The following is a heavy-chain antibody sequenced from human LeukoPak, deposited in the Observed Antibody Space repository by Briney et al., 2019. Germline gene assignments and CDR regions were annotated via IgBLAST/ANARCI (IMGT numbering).Heavy chain of an antibody. CDR3: ARDRAVAGTGAFDI. D-gene: IGHD6-19*01. V-gene: IGHV1-2*04. Sequence: ASVKVSCKASGYTFTGYYMHWVRQAPGQGLEWMGWINPNSGGTNYAQKFQGWVTMTRDTSISTAYMELSRLRSDDTAVYYCARDRAVAGTGAFDIWGQGTMVTVSS. CDR1: GYTFTGYY. J-gene: IGHJ3*02. CDR2: INPNSGGT.